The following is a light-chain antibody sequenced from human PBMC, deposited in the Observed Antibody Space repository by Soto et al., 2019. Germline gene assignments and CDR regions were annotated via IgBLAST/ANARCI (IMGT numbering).Light chain of an antibody. CDR3: HQRQYWPPIT. CDR1: LSVSVY. J-gene: IGKJ5*01. CDR2: DAS. V-gene: IGKV3-11*01. Sequence: VVLTQSPATLSLSPVERATLSCRTSLSVSVYLDWYQQKPGQAPRLLISDASNRATGIPARFSGSGSGTDFTLTISSLEPEDFAVYYCHQRQYWPPITCGQGTRREIK.